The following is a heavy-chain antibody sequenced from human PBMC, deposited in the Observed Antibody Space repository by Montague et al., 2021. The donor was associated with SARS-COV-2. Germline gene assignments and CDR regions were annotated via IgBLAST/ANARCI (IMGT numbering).Heavy chain of an antibody. CDR1: GFTVSSNY. CDR3: SGSNWSSGSYYQLDY. J-gene: IGHJ4*02. D-gene: IGHD3-10*01. CDR2: IYSGGST. V-gene: IGHV3-53*04. Sequence: SLRLSCAASGFTVSSNYMSWVRQAPGKGLEWVSVIYSGGSTYYAAPVQGRFTISRHNSKNTLYLQMNSLRAEDTAVYYCSGSNWSSGSYYQLDYWGQGTLVTVSS.